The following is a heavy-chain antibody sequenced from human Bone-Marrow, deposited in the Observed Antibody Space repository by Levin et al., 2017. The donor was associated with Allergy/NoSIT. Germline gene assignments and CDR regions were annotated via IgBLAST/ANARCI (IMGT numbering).Heavy chain of an antibody. D-gene: IGHD3-3*01. Sequence: PSETLSLTCSVSGGSINSRSYYWGWIRQPPGKGLEWIGNMYYSGTTYYNPSLESRVTISVDTSMNRFSLKLTSVTAADTAIYYCARLGADDFWSGYPHWFDPWGQGTLVTVYS. J-gene: IGHJ5*02. V-gene: IGHV4-39*01. CDR2: MYYSGTT. CDR3: ARLGADDFWSGYPHWFDP. CDR1: GGSINSRSYY.